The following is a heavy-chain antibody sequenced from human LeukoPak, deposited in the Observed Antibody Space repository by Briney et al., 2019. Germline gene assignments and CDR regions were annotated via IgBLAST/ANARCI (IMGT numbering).Heavy chain of an antibody. Sequence: SETLSLICTVSGGSISSSSYYWGWIRQPPGKGLEWIGSIYYSGSTYYNPSLKSRVTISVDTSKNQFSLKLSSVTAADTAVYYCASPPHPSWSTGAYAFDIWGQGTMVTVSS. V-gene: IGHV4-39*01. CDR2: IYYSGST. CDR1: GGSISSSSYY. D-gene: IGHD6-13*01. CDR3: ASPPHPSWSTGAYAFDI. J-gene: IGHJ3*02.